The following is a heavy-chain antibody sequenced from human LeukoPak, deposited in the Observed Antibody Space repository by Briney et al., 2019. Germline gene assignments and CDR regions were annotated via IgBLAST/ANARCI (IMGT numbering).Heavy chain of an antibody. V-gene: IGHV1-18*01. Sequence: GASVNVSCKASGYTFTSYGISWVRQAPGQGLEWMGWISAYNGNTNYAQKLQGRVTMTTDTSTSTAYMELRSLRSDDTAVYYCARDVAYYDILTGYYPRHPASDPWGQGTLVTVSS. CDR3: ARDVAYYDILTGYYPRHPASDP. D-gene: IGHD3-9*01. J-gene: IGHJ5*02. CDR2: ISAYNGNT. CDR1: GYTFTSYG.